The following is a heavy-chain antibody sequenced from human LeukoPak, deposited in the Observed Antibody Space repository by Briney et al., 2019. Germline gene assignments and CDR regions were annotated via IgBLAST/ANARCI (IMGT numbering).Heavy chain of an antibody. CDR2: INHSGST. V-gene: IGHV4-34*01. CDR1: GGSFSGYY. CDR3: ASSTKPYSRSAFDI. J-gene: IGHJ3*02. Sequence: PSETLSLTCAVYGGSFSGYYWSWIRQPPGKGLEWIGEINHSGSTNYNPSLKSRVTISVDTSKNQFSLKLSSVTAADTAVYYCASSTKPYSRSAFDIWGQGTMVTVSS. D-gene: IGHD2-21*01.